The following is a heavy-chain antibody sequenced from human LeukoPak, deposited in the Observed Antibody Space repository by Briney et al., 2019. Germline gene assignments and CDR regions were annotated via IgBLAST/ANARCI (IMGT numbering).Heavy chain of an antibody. Sequence: SVKVSCKASGYTFTGYDIHWVRQAPGQGLEWMGGIIPIFGTANYAQKFQGRVTITADKSTSTAYMELSSLRSEDTAVYYCAREWELLYLYWGQGTLVTVSS. CDR1: GYTFTGYD. D-gene: IGHD1-26*01. CDR2: IIPIFGTA. V-gene: IGHV1-69*06. CDR3: AREWELLYLY. J-gene: IGHJ4*02.